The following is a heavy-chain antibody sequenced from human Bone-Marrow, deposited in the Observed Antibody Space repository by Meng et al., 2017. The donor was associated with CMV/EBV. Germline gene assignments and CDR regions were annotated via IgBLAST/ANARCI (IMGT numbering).Heavy chain of an antibody. CDR3: ARRVAATPHLNWFYP. D-gene: IGHD2-15*01. Sequence: GESLKISCAASGFTFSSYSMNWVRQAPGKGLEWVSSISSSSSYIYYADSVKGRFTISRDNAKNSLYLQMNSLRAEDTAVYYCARRVAATPHLNWFYPWGQGTLVTVFS. J-gene: IGHJ5*02. V-gene: IGHV3-21*01. CDR1: GFTFSSYS. CDR2: ISSSSSYI.